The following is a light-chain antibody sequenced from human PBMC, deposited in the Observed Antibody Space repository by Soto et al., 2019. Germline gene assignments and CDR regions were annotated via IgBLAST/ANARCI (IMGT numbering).Light chain of an antibody. J-gene: IGKJ1*01. Sequence: EIVLTQSPGTLSLSPGERATLSCRSRQRVSSSSLAWYQQKPGQAPRLLSYGASGRATGIPDRFSGTGSGTDLTLTISRLEPEDFAVYSCQQSSNLPRTFGQGTKVEIK. CDR1: QRVSSSS. V-gene: IGKV3-20*01. CDR2: GAS. CDR3: QQSSNLPRT.